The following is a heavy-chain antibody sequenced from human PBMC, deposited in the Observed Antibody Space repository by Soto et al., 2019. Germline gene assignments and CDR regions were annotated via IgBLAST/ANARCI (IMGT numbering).Heavy chain of an antibody. D-gene: IGHD3-22*01. V-gene: IGHV4-39*01. CDR2: IYYSGST. CDR3: ASISYCDISGAMDV. J-gene: IGHJ6*02. CDR1: GGSTSSAYYY. Sequence: SETLSLTCSVSGGSTSSAYYYWALTRQPPGKGLEWIGTIYYSGSTYSNPSLKSRVAMSIDTSNNQFTLEMRSVTAADKAVYYCASISYCDISGAMDVFGQGATVAVYS.